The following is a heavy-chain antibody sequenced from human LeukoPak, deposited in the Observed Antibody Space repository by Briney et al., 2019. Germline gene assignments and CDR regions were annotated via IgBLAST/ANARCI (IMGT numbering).Heavy chain of an antibody. CDR1: GFTFSSYA. CDR2: ISGSGGST. J-gene: IGHJ6*03. D-gene: IGHD3-10*01. Sequence: GGSLRLSCAASGFTFSSYAMSWVRQAPGKGLEWVSAISGSGGSTYYADSVKGRFTISRDNSKNTLYLQMNSLRAEDTAVYYCAKDRPYYYGSGSYEYMDVWGKGTTVTISS. V-gene: IGHV3-23*01. CDR3: AKDRPYYYGSGSYEYMDV.